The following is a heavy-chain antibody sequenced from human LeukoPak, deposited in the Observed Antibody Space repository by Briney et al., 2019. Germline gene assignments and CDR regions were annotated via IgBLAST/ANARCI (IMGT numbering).Heavy chain of an antibody. D-gene: IGHD6-13*01. CDR3: ARGEAAGSYFDY. CDR2: IIPIFGTA. J-gene: IGHJ4*02. Sequence: GASVKVSCKASGGTFSSYAISWVRQAPGQGLEWMGGIIPIFGTANYAQKFQGRVTITADESTSTAYMGLSSLRSEDTAVYYCARGEAAGSYFDYWGQGTLVTVSS. V-gene: IGHV1-69*13. CDR1: GGTFSSYA.